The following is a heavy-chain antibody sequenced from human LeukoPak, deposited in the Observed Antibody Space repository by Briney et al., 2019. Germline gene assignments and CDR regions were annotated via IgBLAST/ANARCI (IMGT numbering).Heavy chain of an antibody. V-gene: IGHV3-30*03. Sequence: GRSLRLSCAASGFTFSSYGMHWVRQAPGKGLEWVAVISYDGSNKYYADSVKGRFTISRDNSKNTLYLQMNSLRAEDTAVYYCARSGGYSSSWSLWGQGTLVTVSS. CDR2: ISYDGSNK. J-gene: IGHJ4*02. CDR3: ARSGGYSSSWSL. D-gene: IGHD6-13*01. CDR1: GFTFSSYG.